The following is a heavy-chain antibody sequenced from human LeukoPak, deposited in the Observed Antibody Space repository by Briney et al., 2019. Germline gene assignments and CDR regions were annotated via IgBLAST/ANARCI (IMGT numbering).Heavy chain of an antibody. CDR3: ATRRNSGSYD. J-gene: IGHJ4*02. Sequence: ASVKVSCKASGYTFTSYGISWVRQAPGQGLGWMGWISAYNGYTNYAQKFQGRVTMTEDTSTDTAYMELSSLRSEDTAVYYCATRRNSGSYDWGQGTLVTVSS. CDR2: ISAYNGYT. D-gene: IGHD1-26*01. V-gene: IGHV1-18*01. CDR1: GYTFTSYG.